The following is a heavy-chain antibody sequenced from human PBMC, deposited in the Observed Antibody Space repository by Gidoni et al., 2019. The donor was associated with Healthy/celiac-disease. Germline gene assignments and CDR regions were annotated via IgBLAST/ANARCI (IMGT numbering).Heavy chain of an antibody. CDR3: ARGQLDAFDI. V-gene: IGHV3-30-3*01. CDR2: ISYDGSNK. J-gene: IGHJ3*02. Sequence: QVQLVASGGGVVQPGRSLRLSCAASGFTFSSYARHWVRQAPGKGLEWVAVISYDGSNKYYADSVKGRFTISRDNSKNTLYLQMNSLRAEDTAVYYCARGQLDAFDIWGQGTMVTVSS. D-gene: IGHD6-13*01. CDR1: GFTFSSYA.